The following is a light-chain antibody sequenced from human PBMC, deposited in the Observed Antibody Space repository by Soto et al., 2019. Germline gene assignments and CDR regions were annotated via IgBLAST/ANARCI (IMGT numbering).Light chain of an antibody. CDR3: NSYSSTNFYV. Sequence: QSVLAQPASVSGSPGQSITISCTGSFSDIAVFNYVSWYQQYPGRAPKLLIYQVTSRASGVSHRFSGSKSGNTASLTISGLQPEDEAVYYCNSYSSTNFYVFGTGTKVTVL. CDR1: FSDIAVFNY. J-gene: IGLJ1*01. V-gene: IGLV2-14*01. CDR2: QVT.